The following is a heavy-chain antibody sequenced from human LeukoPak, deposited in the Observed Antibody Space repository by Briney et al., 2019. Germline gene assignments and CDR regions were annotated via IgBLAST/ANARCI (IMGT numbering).Heavy chain of an antibody. CDR3: ARGDSYYDSSGYYYASSWFDP. Sequence: EASVKVSCKASGYTFTSYGISWVRQAPGQGLEWMGWISAYNGNTNYAQKLQGRVTMTTDTSTSTAYMELRSLRSDDTAVYYCARGDSYYDSSGYYYASSWFDPWGQGNLVTVSS. V-gene: IGHV1-18*01. J-gene: IGHJ5*02. D-gene: IGHD3-22*01. CDR2: ISAYNGNT. CDR1: GYTFTSYG.